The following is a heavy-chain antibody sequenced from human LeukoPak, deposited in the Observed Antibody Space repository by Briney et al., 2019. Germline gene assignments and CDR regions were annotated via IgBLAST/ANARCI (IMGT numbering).Heavy chain of an antibody. CDR1: GYTFTSYG. D-gene: IGHD4-11*01. J-gene: IGHJ6*03. CDR2: ISAYNGNT. V-gene: IGHV1-18*01. CDR3: ARDDYPKSYYYYYMDV. Sequence: ASVKVSCKASGYTFTSYGISWVRQAPGQGLEWMGWISAYNGNTNYAQKLQGRVTMTTDTSTSTAYMELRSLRSDDTAVYYCARDDYPKSYYYYYMDVWGKGTTVTVSS.